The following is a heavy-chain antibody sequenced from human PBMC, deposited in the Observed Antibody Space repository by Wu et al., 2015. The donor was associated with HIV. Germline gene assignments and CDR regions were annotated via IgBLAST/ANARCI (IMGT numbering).Heavy chain of an antibody. CDR3: ARAYCSGGGCYSDAFDL. V-gene: IGHV1-2*02. Sequence: QVQLLQSGAEVKKPGASVMVSCKTSGYTFTDYYIYWVRQAPGQGLEWMGWINSNRGGTKYAQKFQGRVTLTRDTAVTTAYMELNSLTFDDTAVYYCARAYCSGGGCYSDAFDLWGQGTMVTVSS. CDR2: INSNRGGT. D-gene: IGHD2-15*01. J-gene: IGHJ3*01. CDR1: GYTFTDYY.